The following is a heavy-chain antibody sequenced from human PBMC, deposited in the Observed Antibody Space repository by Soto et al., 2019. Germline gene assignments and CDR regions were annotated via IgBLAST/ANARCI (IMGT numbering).Heavy chain of an antibody. Sequence: VQLVESGGGLVQPGGSLRLSCAASGFTFSSYSMNWVRQAPGKGLEWVSYISSSSSTIYYADSVKGRFTISRDNAKNSLYLQMNSLRAEDTAVYYCARDGFWYFDYWGQGTLVTVSS. D-gene: IGHD3-3*01. CDR1: GFTFSSYS. J-gene: IGHJ4*02. CDR3: ARDGFWYFDY. CDR2: ISSSSSTI. V-gene: IGHV3-48*01.